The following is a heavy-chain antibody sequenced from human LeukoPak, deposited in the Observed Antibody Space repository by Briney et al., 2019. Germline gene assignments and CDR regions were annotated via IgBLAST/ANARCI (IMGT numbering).Heavy chain of an antibody. V-gene: IGHV3-30*18. Sequence: GGSLRLSCAASGFTFSSYGRHWVRQAPGKGLEGGAVISYDGSNKYYADSVTGRFTISRDNSKNTLYLQMNSLRAEDTAVYYCAKDRRGSGSYSYGMDVWGQGTTVTVSS. CDR3: AKDRRGSGSYSYGMDV. J-gene: IGHJ6*02. D-gene: IGHD3-10*01. CDR2: ISYDGSNK. CDR1: GFTFSSYG.